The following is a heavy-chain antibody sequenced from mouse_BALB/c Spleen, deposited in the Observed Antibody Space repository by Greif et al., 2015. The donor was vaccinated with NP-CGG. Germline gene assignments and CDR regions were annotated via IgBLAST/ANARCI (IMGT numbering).Heavy chain of an antibody. J-gene: IGHJ2*01. CDR1: GFNIKDTY. D-gene: IGHD3-3*01. Sequence: VQLKQSGAELVKPGASVRLSCTASGFNIKDTYMHWVKQRPEQGLEWIGRIDPANGNTKYDPKFQGKATITADTSSNTAYLQLSSLTSEDTAVYYCAGTYFDYWGQGTTLTVSS. CDR2: IDPANGNT. V-gene: IGHV14-3*02. CDR3: AGTYFDY.